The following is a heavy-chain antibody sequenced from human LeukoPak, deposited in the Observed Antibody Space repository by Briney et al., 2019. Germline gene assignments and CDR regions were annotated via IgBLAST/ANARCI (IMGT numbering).Heavy chain of an antibody. Sequence: ASVKVSCKASGYTFTGYYMHWVRQAPGQGLEWMGWINPNSGGTNYAQKFQGWVTMTRDTSISTAYMELSRLRSDDTAVYYCARPYYYDSSGHFFQHWGQGTLVTVSS. V-gene: IGHV1-2*04. D-gene: IGHD3-22*01. CDR3: ARPYYYDSSGHFFQH. CDR1: GYTFTGYY. CDR2: INPNSGGT. J-gene: IGHJ1*01.